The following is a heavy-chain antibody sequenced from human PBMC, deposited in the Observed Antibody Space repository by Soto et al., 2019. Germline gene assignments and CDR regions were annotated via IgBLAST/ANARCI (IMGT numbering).Heavy chain of an antibody. V-gene: IGHV3-30-3*01. J-gene: IGHJ4*02. Sequence: QVQLVASGGGVVQQGRSLTLSCEASGFTFRRHAIHWVRQAPGKGLEWVAVISRDGSNEYYEDSVKGRFTISRDNSKNTLFLQLNSLRLEDTAVYYCARSRNGGVADSFDYWGQGTLVTMSS. D-gene: IGHD3-10*01. CDR2: ISRDGSNE. CDR3: ARSRNGGVADSFDY. CDR1: GFTFRRHA.